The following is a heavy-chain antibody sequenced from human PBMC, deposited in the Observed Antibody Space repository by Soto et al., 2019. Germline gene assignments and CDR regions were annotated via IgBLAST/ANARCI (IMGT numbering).Heavy chain of an antibody. V-gene: IGHV4-31*03. J-gene: IGHJ5*02. CDR1: GGSISSGGYY. Sequence: PSETLSLTCTVSGGSISSGGYYWSWIRQHPGKGLEWIGYIYYSGSTYYNPSLKSRVTISVDTSKNQFSLKLSSVTAADTAVYYCARAVLWFGESFNWFDPWGQGTLVTVSS. CDR3: ARAVLWFGESFNWFDP. D-gene: IGHD3-10*01. CDR2: IYYSGST.